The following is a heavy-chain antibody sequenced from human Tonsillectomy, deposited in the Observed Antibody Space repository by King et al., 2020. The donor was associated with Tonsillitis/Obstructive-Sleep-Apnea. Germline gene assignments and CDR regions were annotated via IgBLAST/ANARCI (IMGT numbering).Heavy chain of an antibody. D-gene: IGHD3-9*01. CDR1: GFTFSSYG. V-gene: IGHV3-33*01. J-gene: IGHJ5*02. Sequence: VQLVESGGGVVQPGRSLRLSCAASGFTFSSYGMHWVRQAPGKGLEWVAVIWYDGSKKYYVDSVKGRFTISRDNSKNTLYLQINSLRAEDTAVYYCARDYTDILTGYYPVDPWGQGTLVTVSS. CDR2: IWYDGSKK. CDR3: ARDYTDILTGYYPVDP.